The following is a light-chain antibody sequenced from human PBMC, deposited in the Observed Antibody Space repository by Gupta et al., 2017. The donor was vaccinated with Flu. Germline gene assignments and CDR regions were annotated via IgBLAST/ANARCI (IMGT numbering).Light chain of an antibody. CDR2: AAS. V-gene: IGKV1-9*01. CDR3: EQSYTYPFT. Sequence: QQKPGKAPKLLIYAASTLQGGVPSRFSGSGSETEFTLTIDSLQPEDFATYYCEQSYTYPFTFGPGTKVYVK. J-gene: IGKJ3*01.